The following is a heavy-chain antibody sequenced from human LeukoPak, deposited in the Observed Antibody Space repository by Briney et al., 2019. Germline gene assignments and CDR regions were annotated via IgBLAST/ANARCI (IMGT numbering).Heavy chain of an antibody. Sequence: PSETLSLTCAVYGGSFSGYYWSWIRQPPGKGLEWIGEINHRGSTNYNPSLKSRLTISVDTSKNQFSLKLSSVTAADTAVYYCARETVVVVATAFDYWGRGTLVTVSS. CDR1: GGSFSGYY. CDR2: INHRGST. J-gene: IGHJ4*02. D-gene: IGHD2-15*01. CDR3: ARETVVVVATAFDY. V-gene: IGHV4-34*01.